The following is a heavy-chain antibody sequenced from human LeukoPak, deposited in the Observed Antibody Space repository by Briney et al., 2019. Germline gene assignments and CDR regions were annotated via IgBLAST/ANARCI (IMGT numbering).Heavy chain of an antibody. CDR3: ARAGRSSSWTIDY. CDR2: ISYDGSNK. CDR1: GFTFNSYA. V-gene: IGHV3-30*07. D-gene: IGHD6-13*01. J-gene: IGHJ4*02. Sequence: GGSLRLSCAASGFTFNSYAMHWVRQAPGKGLEWVAVISYDGSNKYYADYVKGRFTISRDNSKNTLYLQMNSLRAEDTAVYYCARAGRSSSWTIDYWGQGTLVTVSS.